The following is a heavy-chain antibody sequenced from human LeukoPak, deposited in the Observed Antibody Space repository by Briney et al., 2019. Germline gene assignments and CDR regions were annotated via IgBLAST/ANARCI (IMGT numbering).Heavy chain of an antibody. CDR1: GFTFSSYA. Sequence: GGSLRLSCAGSGFTFSSYAMSWVRQAPGKGLEWVSAISHRSSGTYYVDSVKGRFTISRDNSKNTLYMQMNSLRAEDTAVYYCAKVINSGYYYYFDYWGQGTLVTVSS. D-gene: IGHD3-22*01. CDR2: ISHRSSGT. J-gene: IGHJ4*02. V-gene: IGHV3-23*01. CDR3: AKVINSGYYYYFDY.